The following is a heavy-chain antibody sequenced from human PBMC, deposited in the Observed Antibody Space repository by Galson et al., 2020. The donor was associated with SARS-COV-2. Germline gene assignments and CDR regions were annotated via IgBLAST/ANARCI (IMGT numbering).Heavy chain of an antibody. CDR1: GYSISSGYY. CDR2: IYHSGST. Sequence: SETLSLTCTVSGYSISSGYYWGWIRQPPGKGLEWIGSIYHSGSTYYNPSLKSRVTISVDTSKNQFSLKLSSVTAADTAVYYCARSSYPDCSSTSCHPIMTIFGVDLYWYFDLWGRGTLVTVSS. J-gene: IGHJ2*01. D-gene: IGHD2-2*01. V-gene: IGHV4-38-2*02. CDR3: ARSSYPDCSSTSCHPIMTIFGVDLYWYFDL.